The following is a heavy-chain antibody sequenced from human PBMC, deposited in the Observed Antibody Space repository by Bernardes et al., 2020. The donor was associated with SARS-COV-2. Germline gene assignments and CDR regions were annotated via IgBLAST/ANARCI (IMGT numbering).Heavy chain of an antibody. CDR3: ARGSIGYYGSGSYYKGEYFQH. J-gene: IGHJ1*01. Sequence: GGSLRLSCAASGFTFSSYAMHWVRQAPGKGLEWVAVISYDGSNKYYADSVKGRFTISRDNSKNTLYLQMNSLRAEDTAVYYCARGSIGYYGSGSYYKGEYFQHWGQGTLVTVSS. V-gene: IGHV3-30*01. CDR1: GFTFSSYA. D-gene: IGHD3-10*01. CDR2: ISYDGSNK.